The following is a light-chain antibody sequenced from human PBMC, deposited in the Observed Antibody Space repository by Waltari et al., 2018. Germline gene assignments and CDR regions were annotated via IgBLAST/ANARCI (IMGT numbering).Light chain of an antibody. V-gene: IGKV1-9*01. CDR2: SAS. J-gene: IGKJ3*01. CDR1: QGISSS. CDR3: QHRSSYLFT. Sequence: IQLTQSPSFLSASVGDRVTITCRASQGISSSLAGYQQKPGKAPKLLIYSASTLQSGVPSRFSGRGSGTEFTLTISSLQPEDVATYYCQHRSSYLFTFGPGTKVDIK.